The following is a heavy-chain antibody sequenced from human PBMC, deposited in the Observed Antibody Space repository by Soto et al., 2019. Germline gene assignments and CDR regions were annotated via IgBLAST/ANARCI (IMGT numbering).Heavy chain of an antibody. D-gene: IGHD1-26*01. CDR3: AKVRVGIVGDFDY. CDR2: IRDSDSGGTT. J-gene: IGHJ4*02. CDR1: GFTFSSCA. V-gene: IGHV3-23*01. Sequence: EVQLLESGGGLVQPGGSLRLSCAASGFTFSSCAMSWVRQAPAKGLEWVSAIRDSDSGGTTYYADSVKGRFTISRDDSKNTLYLQMRSLRAADTAMYYGAKVRVGIVGDFDYWGQGALVTVSS.